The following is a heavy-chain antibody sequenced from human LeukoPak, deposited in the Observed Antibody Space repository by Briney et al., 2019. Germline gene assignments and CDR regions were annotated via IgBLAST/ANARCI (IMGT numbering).Heavy chain of an antibody. CDR3: ARGPTRDYYDSSGPFDY. V-gene: IGHV1-69*13. J-gene: IGHJ4*02. D-gene: IGHD3-22*01. CDR2: IIPIFGTA. Sequence: SVKVSCKVSGGTFSSYAISWVRQAPGQGLEWMGGIIPIFGTANYAQKFQGRVTITADESTSTAYMELSSLRSEDTAVYYCARGPTRDYYDSSGPFDYWGQGTLVTVSS. CDR1: GGTFSSYA.